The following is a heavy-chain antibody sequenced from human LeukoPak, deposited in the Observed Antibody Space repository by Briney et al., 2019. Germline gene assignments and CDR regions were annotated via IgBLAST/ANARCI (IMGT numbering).Heavy chain of an antibody. CDR3: AKSVVPAAIEYYYYYMDV. CDR1: GFTFSSNW. CDR2: IKQDGSEK. Sequence: PGGSLRLSCAASGFTFSSNWMSWVRQAPGKGLEWVANIKQDGSEKYNVDSVKGRFTISRDNAKNSLYLQMNSLRAEDTAVYYCAKSVVPAAIEYYYYYMDVWGKGTTVTVSS. J-gene: IGHJ6*03. V-gene: IGHV3-7*01. D-gene: IGHD2-2*02.